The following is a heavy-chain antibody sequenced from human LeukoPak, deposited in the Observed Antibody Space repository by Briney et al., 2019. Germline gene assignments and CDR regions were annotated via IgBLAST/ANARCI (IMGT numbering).Heavy chain of an antibody. J-gene: IGHJ4*02. D-gene: IGHD2-8*01. CDR2: ISYDGSNK. CDR3: ARDVPDIVLMVYATAYYFDY. Sequence: PGGSLRLSCAASGFTFSSYAMHWVRQAPGKGLEWVAVISYDGSNKYYADSVKGRFTIPRDNSKNTLYLQMNSLRAEDTAVYYCARDVPDIVLMVYATAYYFDYWGQGTLVTVSS. V-gene: IGHV3-30*04. CDR1: GFTFSSYA.